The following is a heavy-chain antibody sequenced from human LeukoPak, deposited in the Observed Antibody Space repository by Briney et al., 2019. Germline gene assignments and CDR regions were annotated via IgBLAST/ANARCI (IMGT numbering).Heavy chain of an antibody. CDR1: GGSISSSSYY. CDR3: ARDSDGEQQLAWDNYMDV. V-gene: IGHV4-39*07. CDR2: IYYSGST. D-gene: IGHD6-13*01. Sequence: ASETLSLTCTVSGGSISSSSYYWGRIRQPPGKGLEWIGSIYYSGSTYYNPSLKSRVTISVDTSKNQFSLKLSSVTAADTAVYYCARDSDGEQQLAWDNYMDVWGKGTTVTVSS. J-gene: IGHJ6*03.